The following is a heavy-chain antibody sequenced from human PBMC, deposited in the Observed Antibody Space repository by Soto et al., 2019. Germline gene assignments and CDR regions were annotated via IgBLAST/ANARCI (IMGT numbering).Heavy chain of an antibody. Sequence: GASVKVSCKASGYTFTDYYLYWVRQAPGQRLEWMGWINAGNGNTKYSQNFQGRVAITRDTSASTAYMELSSLRSEDTAVYYCARDHIAPTILFDSWGQGTLVTVSS. CDR3: ARDHIAPTILFDS. CDR2: INAGNGNT. V-gene: IGHV1-3*01. D-gene: IGHD5-12*01. CDR1: GYTFTDYY. J-gene: IGHJ4*02.